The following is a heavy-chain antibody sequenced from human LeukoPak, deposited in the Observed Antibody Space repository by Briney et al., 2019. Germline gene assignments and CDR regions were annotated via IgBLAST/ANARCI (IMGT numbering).Heavy chain of an antibody. D-gene: IGHD3-16*02. CDR2: ISSDGNNQ. Sequence: GRSLRLSCAASGFSFSRFAIHWVRQAPGRGLEWVTFISSDGNNQYYADSVKGRFTISRDNSKNSLYLQMNSLRDEDTAVYYCARVVGDYVWGSFRPYAFDIWGQGTMVTVSS. V-gene: IGHV3-30-3*01. CDR3: ARVVGDYVWGSFRPYAFDI. CDR1: GFSFSRFA. J-gene: IGHJ3*02.